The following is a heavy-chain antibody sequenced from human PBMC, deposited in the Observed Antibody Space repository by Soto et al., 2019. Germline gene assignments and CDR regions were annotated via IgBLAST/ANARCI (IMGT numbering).Heavy chain of an antibody. J-gene: IGHJ6*02. CDR1: GFTFSSYA. CDR2: ISGSGGST. D-gene: IGHD6-6*01. Sequence: GGSLRLSCAASGFTFSSYAMSWVRQAPGKGLEWVSAISGSGGSTYYADSGKGRFTISRDNSKNTLYLQMNSLRAEDTAVYYCASPYHSSSSGDRDYYYGMDVWGQGTTVTVSS. V-gene: IGHV3-23*01. CDR3: ASPYHSSSSGDRDYYYGMDV.